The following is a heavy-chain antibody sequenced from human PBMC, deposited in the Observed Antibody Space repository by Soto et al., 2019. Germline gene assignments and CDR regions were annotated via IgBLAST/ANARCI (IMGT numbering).Heavy chain of an antibody. V-gene: IGHV3-30*18. CDR1: GFTFSNHA. Sequence: QVQLVESGGGVVQPGRSLRLSCEASGFTFSNHAIHWVRQAPGKGLEWVAVISYDGSNKYYADSVKGRFTISRDNSKNTLYLQMDSLRTEDTAVYYCAKSCLCTNGFCYTSYYGMDVWGQGTTVTVSS. D-gene: IGHD2-8*01. CDR3: AKSCLCTNGFCYTSYYGMDV. J-gene: IGHJ6*02. CDR2: ISYDGSNK.